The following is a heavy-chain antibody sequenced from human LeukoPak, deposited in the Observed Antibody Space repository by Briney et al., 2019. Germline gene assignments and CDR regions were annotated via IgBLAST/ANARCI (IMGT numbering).Heavy chain of an antibody. V-gene: IGHV3-23*01. CDR1: GFTFSSYA. CDR2: ISGSGGST. Sequence: GGSLRLSCAASGFTFSSYAMSWVRQAPGKGLEWVSAISGSGGSTYYAVKGRFTISRDNSKNTLYLQMNSLRAEDTAVYYCAKDGQLAQCYYYYYYMDVWGKGTTVTISS. CDR3: AKDGQLAQCYYYYYYMDV. D-gene: IGHD2-2*01. J-gene: IGHJ6*03.